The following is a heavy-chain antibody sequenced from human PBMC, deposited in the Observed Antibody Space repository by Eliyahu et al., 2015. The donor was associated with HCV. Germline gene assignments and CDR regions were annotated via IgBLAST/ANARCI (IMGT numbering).Heavy chain of an antibody. D-gene: IGHD1-26*01. J-gene: IGHJ3*01. CDR1: GFTFSTYD. Sequence: EVQLVESGGGLVQPGGSLRLSCAAXGFTFSTYDMHWVRQATGKGLEWVSAIDTAGDTYYPGSVKGRFTISRENAKNSLYLQMNSLRAGDTAVYYCARDAHGGSLAFDVWGQGTMVTVSS. V-gene: IGHV3-13*01. CDR2: IDTAGDT. CDR3: ARDAHGGSLAFDV.